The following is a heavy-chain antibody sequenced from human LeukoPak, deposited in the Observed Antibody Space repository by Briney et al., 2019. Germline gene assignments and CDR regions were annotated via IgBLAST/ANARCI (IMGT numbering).Heavy chain of an antibody. Sequence: PGGSLRLSCTASGFTFGDYLLSWVRQAPGKGLEWVGFIRSKAYGGTTEYAASVKGRFSISRDDSKSIAYLQMNSLKTEDTAVYYCTRDQTPYYWGQGTLVTVSS. CDR2: IRSKAYGGTT. J-gene: IGHJ4*02. CDR1: GFTFGDYL. CDR3: TRDQTPYY. V-gene: IGHV3-49*04.